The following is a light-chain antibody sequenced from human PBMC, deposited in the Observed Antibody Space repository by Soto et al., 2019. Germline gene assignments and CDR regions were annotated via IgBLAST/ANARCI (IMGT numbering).Light chain of an antibody. J-gene: IGLJ1*01. CDR1: SSNIGAGYD. Sequence: QSVLTQPPSVSGAPGQRVTISCTGSSSNIGAGYDVHWYQQHPGTAPKLLIYGNSNRPSGVPDRFSGSKSGTSASLAIIGLQAEDEADYYCQSYDSSLSGSNVFGTGTKVTVL. CDR2: GNS. V-gene: IGLV1-40*01. CDR3: QSYDSSLSGSNV.